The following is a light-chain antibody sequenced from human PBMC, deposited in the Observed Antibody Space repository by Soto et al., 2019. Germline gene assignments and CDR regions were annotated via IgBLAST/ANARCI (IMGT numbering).Light chain of an antibody. CDR1: SSDVGGYNY. V-gene: IGLV2-8*01. CDR2: EVS. CDR3: QSYDSSLWV. J-gene: IGLJ3*02. Sequence: QSALTQPPSASGSPGQSVTISCTGTSSDVGGYNYVSWYQQHPGKAPKLVIYEVSKRPSGVPDRFSGSKSGNTASLTVSGLQAEDEADYYCQSYDSSLWVFGGGTKLTVL.